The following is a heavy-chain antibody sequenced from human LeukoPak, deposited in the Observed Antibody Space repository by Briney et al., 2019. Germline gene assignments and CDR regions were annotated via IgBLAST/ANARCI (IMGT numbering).Heavy chain of an antibody. Sequence: ASVKVSCRASGYTFTSYGISWVRQAPGQGLEWMGWISAYNGNTNYAQKLQGRVTMTTDTSTNTAYMELSSLRSEDTAVYYCASIAARFRSYYYMDVWGKGTTVTVSS. CDR1: GYTFTSYG. J-gene: IGHJ6*03. CDR3: ASIAARFRSYYYMDV. V-gene: IGHV1-18*01. D-gene: IGHD6-6*01. CDR2: ISAYNGNT.